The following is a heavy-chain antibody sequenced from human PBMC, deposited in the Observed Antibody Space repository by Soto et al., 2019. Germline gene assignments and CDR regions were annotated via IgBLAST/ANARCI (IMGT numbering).Heavy chain of an antibody. D-gene: IGHD3-10*01. V-gene: IGHV3-23*01. CDR3: AKDYWMVRGVFDV. J-gene: IGHJ6*02. Sequence: EVPLLESGGGLVQPGGSLRLSCAASGFTFSSYAMSWVRQAPGKGLEWVSAISGSGGSTYYADSVKGRFTISRDNSKNTLYLQMNSLRAEDTAVYYCAKDYWMVRGVFDVWGQGTTVTVSS. CDR1: GFTFSSYA. CDR2: ISGSGGST.